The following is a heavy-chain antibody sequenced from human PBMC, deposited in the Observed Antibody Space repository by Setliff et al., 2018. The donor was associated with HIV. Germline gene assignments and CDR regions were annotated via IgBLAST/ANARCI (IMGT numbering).Heavy chain of an antibody. V-gene: IGHV3-74*01. Sequence: LSLSCAASGFAFRTYWMHWVRQAPGKGLVWVSRVNTDGSSTNYADSVKGRFTVSRDNSKNTLYLQMNSLRAEDTAVYYCAKEPTYYYHSSGPHDALDIWGQGTMVTVSS. CDR2: VNTDGSST. D-gene: IGHD3-22*01. CDR1: GFAFRTYW. J-gene: IGHJ3*02. CDR3: AKEPTYYYHSSGPHDALDI.